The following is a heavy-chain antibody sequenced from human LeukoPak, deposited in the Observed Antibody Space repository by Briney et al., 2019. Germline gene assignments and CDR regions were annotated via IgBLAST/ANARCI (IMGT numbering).Heavy chain of an antibody. CDR1: GFTFSSYS. CDR3: AGNFWSGYYTGY. CDR2: ISSSGSTI. V-gene: IGHV3-48*01. D-gene: IGHD3-3*01. Sequence: GGSLRLSCAASGFTFSSYSMNWVRQAPGKGLEWVSYISSSGSTIYYADSVKGRFTISRDNAKNSLYLQMNSLRAEDTAVYYCAGNFWSGYYTGYWGQGTLVTVSS. J-gene: IGHJ4*02.